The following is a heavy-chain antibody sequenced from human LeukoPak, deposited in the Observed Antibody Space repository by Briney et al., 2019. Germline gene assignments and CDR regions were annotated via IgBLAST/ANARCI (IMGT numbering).Heavy chain of an antibody. CDR2: IYYSGST. CDR3: ARGRYYDFWSAYYLDAFDI. D-gene: IGHD3-3*01. CDR1: GDSISSYY. J-gene: IGHJ3*02. Sequence: PSETLSLTCTVSGDSISSYYWSWFRQPPGKGLEWIGYIYYSGSTNYNPSLKSRVTISVDTSKNQFSLKLSSVIAADTAVYYCARGRYYDFWSAYYLDAFDIWGQGTMVTVSS. V-gene: IGHV4-59*01.